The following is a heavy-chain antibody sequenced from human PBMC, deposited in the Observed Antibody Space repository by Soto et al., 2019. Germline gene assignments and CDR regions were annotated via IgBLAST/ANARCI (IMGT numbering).Heavy chain of an antibody. J-gene: IGHJ4*02. Sequence: EVQLVQSGAEVKKPGESLRISCKGSGYSFTSYWISWVRQMPGKGLEWMGRIDPSGSYTNYSPSFQGHVTISADKSISTDYLQWGSLNASETAMYYCAISTTVTEYYFDYWGQGTLVTGSS. D-gene: IGHD4-4*01. V-gene: IGHV5-10-1*03. CDR2: IDPSGSYT. CDR1: GYSFTSYW. CDR3: AISTTVTEYYFDY.